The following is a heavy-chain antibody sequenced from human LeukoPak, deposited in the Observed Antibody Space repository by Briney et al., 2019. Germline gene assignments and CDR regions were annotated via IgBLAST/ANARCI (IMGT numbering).Heavy chain of an antibody. CDR3: ASRPVDTYCSGGSCYLKLYYFDY. D-gene: IGHD2-15*01. CDR2: IYYSGST. CDR1: GGSFSGYY. V-gene: IGHV4-34*01. Sequence: PSETLSLTCAVYGGSFSGYYWSWIRQPPGKGLEWIGSIYYSGSTYYNPSLKSRVTISVDTSKNQFSLKLSSVTAADTAVYYCASRPVDTYCSGGSCYLKLYYFDYWGQGTLVTVSS. J-gene: IGHJ4*02.